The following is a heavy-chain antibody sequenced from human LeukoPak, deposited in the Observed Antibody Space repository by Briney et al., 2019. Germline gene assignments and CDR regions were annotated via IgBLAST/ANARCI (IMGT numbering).Heavy chain of an antibody. D-gene: IGHD3-22*01. CDR1: GYTFTRYY. CDR3: ATGAHVRVYDSNPYYGHY. J-gene: IGHJ4*02. Sequence: ASVKVSCKASGYTFTRYYMYWVRQAPGQGLEWMGIINPNRGSTNYAQKFQGRVTMTRDMSTSTVYMELSSLRSEDTAVYYCATGAHVRVYDSNPYYGHYWGQGTLVTVSS. CDR2: INPNRGST. V-gene: IGHV1-46*01.